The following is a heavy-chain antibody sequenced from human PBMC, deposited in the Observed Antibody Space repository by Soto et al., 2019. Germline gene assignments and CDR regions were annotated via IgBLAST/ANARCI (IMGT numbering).Heavy chain of an antibody. CDR1: GYTFTRYY. Sequence: GASVKVSCKASGYTFTRYYIHWVRQAPGQGLEWVGMIDPSRGSASYALKFQARVAMTRDTSTSTVYMELSSLRSEDTAMYYCARDHDYVLGNYRYSADYWGQGTLVTVSS. D-gene: IGHD3-16*02. CDR3: ARDHDYVLGNYRYSADY. CDR2: IDPSRGSA. J-gene: IGHJ4*02. V-gene: IGHV1-46*01.